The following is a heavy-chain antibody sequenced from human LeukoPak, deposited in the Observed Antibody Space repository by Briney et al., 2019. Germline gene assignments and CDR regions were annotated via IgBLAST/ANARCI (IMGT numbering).Heavy chain of an antibody. J-gene: IGHJ5*02. D-gene: IGHD3-10*01. Sequence: QPGGSLRLSCAASGFTFSSYAMHWVRQAPGKGLEWVAVISYDGSNKYYADSVKGRFTISRDNSKNTLYLQMNSLRAEDTAVYYCARAPRGVTLNWFDPWGQGTLVTVSS. CDR1: GFTFSSYA. CDR3: ARAPRGVTLNWFDP. V-gene: IGHV3-30-3*01. CDR2: ISYDGSNK.